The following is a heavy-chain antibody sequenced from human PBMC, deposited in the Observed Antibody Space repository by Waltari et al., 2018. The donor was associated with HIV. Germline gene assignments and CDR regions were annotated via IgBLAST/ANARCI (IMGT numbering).Heavy chain of an antibody. CDR3: AMTTVGAFDI. CDR1: GGSFSGYY. CDR2: INHSGST. V-gene: IGHV4-34*01. Sequence: QVQLQQWGAGLLKPSETLSLTCAVYGGSFSGYYWSWIRQPPGKGLEWIGEINHSGSTNYNPSLKSRVTISVDTSKNQFSLKLSSVTAADTAVYYCAMTTVGAFDIWGQGTMVTVSS. J-gene: IGHJ3*02. D-gene: IGHD4-17*01.